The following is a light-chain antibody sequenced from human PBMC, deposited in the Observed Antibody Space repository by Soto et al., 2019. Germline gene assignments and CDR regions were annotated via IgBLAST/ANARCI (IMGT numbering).Light chain of an antibody. Sequence: IQMTQSPSTVSASVGDRVTITCRARQAVNSWVAWYQHKSGKAPKLLIYRAATLENGVPSRFSGSGSETEFTLTISGLQPDDSGTYYCQQYYAYSYTFCQGTKVEIK. CDR1: QAVNSW. V-gene: IGKV1-5*03. CDR3: QQYYAYSYT. CDR2: RAA. J-gene: IGKJ2*01.